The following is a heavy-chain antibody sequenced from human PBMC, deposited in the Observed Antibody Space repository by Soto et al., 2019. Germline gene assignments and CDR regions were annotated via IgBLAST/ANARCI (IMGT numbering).Heavy chain of an antibody. CDR3: AKDAHYDILTGIEYFHH. D-gene: IGHD3-9*01. Sequence: EVQLLGSGGGLVQPGGSLRLSCAASGFTFSGYAMSWVRQAPGKGLEWVSGISGSAASTNYADSVKGRFTISRDNSKSTLYLQMNSLRAEDTAVYYCAKDAHYDILTGIEYFHHWAQGTLVTVSS. CDR2: ISGSAAST. J-gene: IGHJ1*01. V-gene: IGHV3-23*01. CDR1: GFTFSGYA.